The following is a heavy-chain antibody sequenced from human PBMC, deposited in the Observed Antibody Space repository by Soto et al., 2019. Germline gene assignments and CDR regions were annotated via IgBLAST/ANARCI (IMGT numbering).Heavy chain of an antibody. CDR1: EDSFTGYW. CDR2: IYPDDSDT. D-gene: IGHD1-1*01. Sequence: GVSLTISCEGSEDSFTGYWITWVRHMPGKGLEWMGTIYPDDSDTRYSPSFEGQVYISAEKSISTAYLQWSSLKASDTAIYYCARQGSTGAMYFYGMSVWGQGTTVTVSS. CDR3: ARQGSTGAMYFYGMSV. J-gene: IGHJ6*02. V-gene: IGHV5-51*01.